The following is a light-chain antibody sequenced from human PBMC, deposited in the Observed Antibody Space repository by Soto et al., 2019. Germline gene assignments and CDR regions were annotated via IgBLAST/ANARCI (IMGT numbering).Light chain of an antibody. CDR2: VNI. CDR3: QSYDSSLSSWV. J-gene: IGLJ3*02. Sequence: QSVLTQPPSVSGAPGQRVTISCTGSSSNIGAGYDVHWYQQLPGTAPKLLIYVNINRPSGVPDRISASKSGTSASLAITGLQAEDEAEYYCQSYDSSLSSWVFGGGTKVTVL. V-gene: IGLV1-40*01. CDR1: SSNIGAGYD.